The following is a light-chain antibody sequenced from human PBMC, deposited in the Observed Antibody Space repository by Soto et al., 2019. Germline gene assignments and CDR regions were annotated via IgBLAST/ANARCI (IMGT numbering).Light chain of an antibody. CDR1: SSDVGGYNY. CDR3: SPSTAGGTI. Sequence: QSALTQPRSVSGSPGQSVTISCTGTSSDVGGYNYVSWYQQHPGKAPKLMIYDVSKRPSGVPDRFSGSKSGNTASLTISGLQAEDEADYYCSPSTAGGTIFGTGTKLTVL. V-gene: IGLV2-11*01. CDR2: DVS. J-gene: IGLJ1*01.